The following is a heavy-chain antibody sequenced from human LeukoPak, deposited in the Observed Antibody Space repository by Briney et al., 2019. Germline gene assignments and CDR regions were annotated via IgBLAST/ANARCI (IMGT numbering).Heavy chain of an antibody. CDR1: GYSISSGYY. Sequence: SETLSLTCTVSGYSISSGYYWGWIRQPPGKGLEWIGSIYHSGSTYYNPSLKSRVTITVDTSKNQFSLKLSSVTAADTAVYYCARGDRWLQLPFDYWGQGTLVTVSS. CDR3: ARGDRWLQLPFDY. D-gene: IGHD5-24*01. V-gene: IGHV4-38-2*02. CDR2: IYHSGST. J-gene: IGHJ4*02.